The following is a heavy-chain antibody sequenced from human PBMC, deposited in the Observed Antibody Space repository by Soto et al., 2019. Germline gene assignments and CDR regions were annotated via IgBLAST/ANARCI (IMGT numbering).Heavy chain of an antibody. Sequence: GGSLRLSCAASGFTFSSYAMSWVRQAPGKGLEWVSAISGSGGSTYYADSVKGRFTISRDNSKNTLYLQMNSLRAEDTAVYYCAKDQEYGDYEYYFDYWGQGTLVTVSS. V-gene: IGHV3-23*01. J-gene: IGHJ4*02. CDR2: ISGSGGST. CDR1: GFTFSSYA. CDR3: AKDQEYGDYEYYFDY. D-gene: IGHD4-17*01.